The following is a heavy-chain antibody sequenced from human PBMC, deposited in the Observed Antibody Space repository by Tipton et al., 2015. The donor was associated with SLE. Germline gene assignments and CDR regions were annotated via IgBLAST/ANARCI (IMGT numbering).Heavy chain of an antibody. Sequence: TLSLTCTVSGGSISSSSYYWGWIRRPPGKGLDWIGSIHYSGSTYYNPSLKSRVTISVDTSKNQFSLKLSSVTAGDTAVYYCASVPSGSYYLEDYYGMDVWAQGTTVTVSS. CDR3: ASVPSGSYYLEDYYGMDV. D-gene: IGHD1-26*01. J-gene: IGHJ6*01. CDR1: GGSISSSSYY. CDR2: IHYSGST. V-gene: IGHV4-39*07.